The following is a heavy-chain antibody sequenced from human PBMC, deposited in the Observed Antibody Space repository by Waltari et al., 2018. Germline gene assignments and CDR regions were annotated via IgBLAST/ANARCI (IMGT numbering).Heavy chain of an antibody. CDR2: IRINAYGGTT. CDR3: SRLGGATFDFDY. V-gene: IGHV3-49*04. Sequence: DVRLVESGGALVKPGRSLGLACTTSGFTFSDYTLTWVRQAPGKGLGWVGFIRINAYGGTTEYAASVKGRFTISRDDSNSIAYLQMNSLRTEDTAVYYCSRLGGATFDFDYWGQGTLVTVSS. CDR1: GFTFSDYT. D-gene: IGHD1-26*01. J-gene: IGHJ4*02.